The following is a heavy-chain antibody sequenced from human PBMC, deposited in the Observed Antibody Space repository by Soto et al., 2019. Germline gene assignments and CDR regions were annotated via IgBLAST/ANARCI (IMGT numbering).Heavy chain of an antibody. Sequence: GGSLRLSCAASGFTFSSYGMHWVRQAPGKGLEWVAVIWYDGSNKYYADSVKGRFTISRDNSKNTLYLQMNSLRAEDTAVYYCARVGSMVSLWHYFDYWGQGTLVTVSS. D-gene: IGHD5-18*01. CDR1: GFTFSSYG. CDR2: IWYDGSNK. CDR3: ARVGSMVSLWHYFDY. V-gene: IGHV3-33*01. J-gene: IGHJ4*02.